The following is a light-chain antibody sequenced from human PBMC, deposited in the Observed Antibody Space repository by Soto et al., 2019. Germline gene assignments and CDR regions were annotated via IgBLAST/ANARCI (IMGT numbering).Light chain of an antibody. J-gene: IGLJ2*01. CDR2: EGS. Sequence: QSALTQPGSVSGSPGQSITISCSGTSSDIGSYNIVSWYQQHPGKAPKVIIFEGSRLPSGVSSRFSGSKSGNTASLTISGLRPEDEADYYCSSYAGSNVLVVFGGGTKLTVL. CDR1: SSDIGSYNI. CDR3: SSYAGSNVLVV. V-gene: IGLV2-23*01.